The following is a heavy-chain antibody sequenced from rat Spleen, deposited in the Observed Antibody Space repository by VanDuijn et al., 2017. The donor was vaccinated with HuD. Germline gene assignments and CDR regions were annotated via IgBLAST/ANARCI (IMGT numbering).Heavy chain of an antibody. V-gene: IGHV5-19*01. CDR3: TREGYYNNWDY. D-gene: IGHD1-10*01. Sequence: EVQLVESDGGLVQPGRSLKLSCAASGFTFSNYGMHWIRQAPTKGLEWVASITPSGNITYYRDSVKGRFTISRDNGKSTLFLEMDSLRSEDTATYYCTREGYYNNWDYWGQGTLVTVSS. CDR1: GFTFSNYG. CDR2: ITPSGNIT. J-gene: IGHJ3*01.